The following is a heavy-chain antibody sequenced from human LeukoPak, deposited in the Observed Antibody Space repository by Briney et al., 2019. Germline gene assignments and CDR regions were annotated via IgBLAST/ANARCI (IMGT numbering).Heavy chain of an antibody. J-gene: IGHJ4*02. CDR1: GGSIASYY. CDR2: IFYSGTT. CDR3: ARREGRGSPRGSLDF. D-gene: IGHD3-10*01. V-gene: IGHV4-59*01. Sequence: PSETLSLTCTVSGGSIASYYWTWIRQPPGKGLEYIGFIFYSGTTNYNPSLKSRVTISLDTSKNQFSLRLTSVTAADTAVYYCARREGRGSPRGSLDFWGLGALVTVSS.